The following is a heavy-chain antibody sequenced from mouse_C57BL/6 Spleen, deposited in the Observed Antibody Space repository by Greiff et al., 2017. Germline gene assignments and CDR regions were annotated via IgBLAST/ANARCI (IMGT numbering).Heavy chain of an antibody. CDR3: ARYPITEYFDV. D-gene: IGHD1-1*01. J-gene: IGHJ1*03. CDR1: GYTFTSYW. Sequence: QVQLQQPGAELVKPGASVKLSCKASGYTFTSYWMQWVKQRPGQGLEWIGEIDPSDSYTNYNQKFKGKATLTVDTSSSTAYMQLSSLTSADSAVYYCARYPITEYFDVWGTGTTVTVSS. V-gene: IGHV1-50*01. CDR2: IDPSDSYT.